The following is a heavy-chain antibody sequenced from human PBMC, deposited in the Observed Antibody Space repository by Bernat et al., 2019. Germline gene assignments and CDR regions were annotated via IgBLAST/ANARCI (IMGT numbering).Heavy chain of an antibody. J-gene: IGHJ3*02. CDR1: GFTVSSNY. Sequence: EVQLVESGGGLIQPGGSLRLSCAASGFTVSSNYMSWVRQAPGKGLEWVSVIYSGGSTSYADSVKGRFTISRDNSKNTLYLQMNSLRAEDTAVYYCARWYGDKGDAFDIWGQGTMVTVSS. D-gene: IGHD4-17*01. CDR2: IYSGGST. V-gene: IGHV3-53*01. CDR3: ARWYGDKGDAFDI.